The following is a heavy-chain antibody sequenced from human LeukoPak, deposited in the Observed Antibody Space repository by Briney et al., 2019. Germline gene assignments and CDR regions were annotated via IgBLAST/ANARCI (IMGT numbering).Heavy chain of an antibody. D-gene: IGHD3-22*01. V-gene: IGHV1-69*13. CDR3: ARSAMIVVTYYFDY. Sequence: ASVKVSCKASGGTSSSYAISWVRQAPGQGLEWMGGIIPIFGTANYAQKFQGRVTITADESTSTAYMELSSLRSEDTAVYYCARSAMIVVTYYFDYWGQGTLVTVSS. J-gene: IGHJ4*02. CDR1: GGTSSSYA. CDR2: IIPIFGTA.